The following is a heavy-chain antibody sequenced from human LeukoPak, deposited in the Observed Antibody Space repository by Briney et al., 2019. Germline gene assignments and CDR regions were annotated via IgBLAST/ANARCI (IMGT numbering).Heavy chain of an antibody. J-gene: IGHJ3*02. CDR2: IIPIFGTA. Sequence: ASVKVSCKASGGTFSSYAISWVRQAPGQGLEWMGGIIPIFGTANYAQKFQGRVTITADESTSTAYMGLSSLRSEDTAVYYCARNSGENDAFDIWGQGTMVIVSS. D-gene: IGHD1-26*01. CDR3: ARNSGENDAFDI. V-gene: IGHV1-69*01. CDR1: GGTFSSYA.